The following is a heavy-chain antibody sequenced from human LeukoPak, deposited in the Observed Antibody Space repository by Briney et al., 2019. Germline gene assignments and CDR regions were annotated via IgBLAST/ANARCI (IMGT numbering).Heavy chain of an antibody. CDR3: ARHPLYCSSTSCYERWFDP. CDR1: GGSISTSNYY. Sequence: SETLSLTCTVSGGSISTSNYYWGWIRQPPGKGLEWIGNIFYSGSTYYSPSLRSRVTISLDTSRNQFSLKLSSVTAADTAVYYCARHPLYCSSTSCYERWFDPWGQGTLVTVSS. V-gene: IGHV4-39*01. CDR2: IFYSGST. J-gene: IGHJ5*02. D-gene: IGHD2-2*01.